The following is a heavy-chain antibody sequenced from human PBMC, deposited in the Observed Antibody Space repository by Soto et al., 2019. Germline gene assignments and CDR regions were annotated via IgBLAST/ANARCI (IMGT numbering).Heavy chain of an antibody. Sequence: PSETLSLTCTVSGGSISSGGYYWSWIRQHPGKGLEWIGYIYYSGSTYYNPSLKSRVTISVDTSKNQFSLKLSSVTAADTAVYYCARSVYDSSGYSYFDYWGQGTLVTVSS. V-gene: IGHV4-31*03. J-gene: IGHJ4*02. CDR3: ARSVYDSSGYSYFDY. CDR1: GGSISSGGYY. D-gene: IGHD3-22*01. CDR2: IYYSGST.